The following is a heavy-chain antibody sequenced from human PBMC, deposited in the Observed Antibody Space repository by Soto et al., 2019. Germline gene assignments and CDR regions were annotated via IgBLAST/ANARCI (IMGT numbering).Heavy chain of an antibody. CDR3: ARAKERSPPHYYYGMDV. D-gene: IGHD1-1*01. V-gene: IGHV1-69*01. J-gene: IGHJ6*02. Sequence: QVQLVQSGAEVKKPGSSVKVSCKASGGTFSSYAISWVRQAPGQGLEWMGGIIPIFGTANYAQKFQGRVTITADESTSTAYMDLSSLRSEDTAVYYCARAKERSPPHYYYGMDVWGQGTTVTVSS. CDR1: GGTFSSYA. CDR2: IIPIFGTA.